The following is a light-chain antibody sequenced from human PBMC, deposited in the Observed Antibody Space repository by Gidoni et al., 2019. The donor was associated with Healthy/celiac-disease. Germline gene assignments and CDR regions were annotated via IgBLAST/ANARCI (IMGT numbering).Light chain of an antibody. J-gene: IGLJ3*02. Sequence: SVLTQPPSASEAPRQRVTISWSGSSSNIGNSAVYWYQQVPGQAPNLLIDYDSLLPSGVSVRFSGSRSGSSASLAISVLQSEDVADYYCAAWDDSLNGWVFGGGTKLTVL. CDR2: YDS. V-gene: IGLV1-36*01. CDR1: SSNIGNSA. CDR3: AAWDDSLNGWV.